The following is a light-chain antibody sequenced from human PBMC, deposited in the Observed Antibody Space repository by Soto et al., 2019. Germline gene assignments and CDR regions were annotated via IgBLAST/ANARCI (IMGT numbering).Light chain of an antibody. Sequence: EIVLTQSPGTLSLSPGERATLSCRASQSVSSFLAWYQQKPGQAPRLLIYGASNRATGIPDRFSGSGSGTDFTLTISRLEPEDFAVYYCQQHVTSPYAFGQGTKLEIQ. CDR1: QSVSSF. CDR2: GAS. V-gene: IGKV3-20*01. J-gene: IGKJ2*01. CDR3: QQHVTSPYA.